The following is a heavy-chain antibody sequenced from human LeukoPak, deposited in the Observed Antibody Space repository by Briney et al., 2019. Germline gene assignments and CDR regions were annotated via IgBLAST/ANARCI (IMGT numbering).Heavy chain of an antibody. CDR2: ISSDGSHK. CDR3: ARDRGSFLNWFDP. V-gene: IGHV3-30*03. CDR1: GFTFSNSG. J-gene: IGHJ5*02. Sequence: GGSLRLSCAASGFTFSNSGMHWVRQAPGKGLECVALISSDGSHKYYADSVKGRFSISRDNSKNTLYLQMNSLRAEDTAVYYCARDRGSFLNWFDPWGQGSLVTVSS.